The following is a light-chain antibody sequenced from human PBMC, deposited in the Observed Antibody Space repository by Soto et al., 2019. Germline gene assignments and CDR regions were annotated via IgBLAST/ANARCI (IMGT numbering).Light chain of an antibody. CDR1: SSDVGGYNY. CDR2: DVS. J-gene: IGLJ2*01. V-gene: IGLV2-11*01. Sequence: QSALTQPRSVSGSPGQSVTISCTGTSSDVGGYNYVSWYQQHPGKAPKLMVSDVSNRPSGVPDRFSGSKSGNTASLTISGLQAEDEADYYCCSYAGSYTRFFGGGTKLTVL. CDR3: CSYAGSYTRF.